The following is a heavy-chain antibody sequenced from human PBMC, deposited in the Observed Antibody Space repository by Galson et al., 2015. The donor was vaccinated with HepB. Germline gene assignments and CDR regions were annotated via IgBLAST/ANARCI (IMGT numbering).Heavy chain of an antibody. Sequence: SLRLSCAASGFTFSSYSMNWVRQAPGKGLEWVSSISSSSSYIYYADSVKGRFTISRDNSKNTLYLQMISLRAEDTAIYFCAKDKGREHANYCMDVWGTGTTVTVS. CDR1: GFTFSSYS. D-gene: IGHD1-26*01. V-gene: IGHV3-21*04. CDR2: ISSSSSYI. J-gene: IGHJ6*03. CDR3: AKDKGREHANYCMDV.